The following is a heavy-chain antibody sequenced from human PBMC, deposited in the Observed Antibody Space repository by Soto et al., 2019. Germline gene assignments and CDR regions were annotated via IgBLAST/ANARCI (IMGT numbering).Heavy chain of an antibody. J-gene: IGHJ6*02. CDR2: IYPGDSET. Sequence: PGESLKISCKGSGYSFGNYWIGWVRQMPGKGLEWMGIIYPGDSETRYSPSFQGQVTISADKSISTAYLQWSSLKASDTAMYYCARLGAMDYYYYGMDVWGQGTTVTVSS. D-gene: IGHD5-18*01. CDR3: ARLGAMDYYYYGMDV. V-gene: IGHV5-51*01. CDR1: GYSFGNYW.